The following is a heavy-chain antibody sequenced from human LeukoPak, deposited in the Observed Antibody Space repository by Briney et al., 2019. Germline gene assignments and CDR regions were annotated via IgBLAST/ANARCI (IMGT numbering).Heavy chain of an antibody. Sequence: GGSLRLSCAASGFIFSTYWMSWVRQAPGKGLEWVANIKQDGSEKYYVDSVKGRFTISRDNSENTLSLQMNSLRADDTAIYYCAKSCNSGNCYYNYWGQGTLVTVSS. J-gene: IGHJ4*02. CDR1: GFIFSTYW. V-gene: IGHV3-7*03. CDR2: IKQDGSEK. D-gene: IGHD2/OR15-2a*01. CDR3: AKSCNSGNCYYNY.